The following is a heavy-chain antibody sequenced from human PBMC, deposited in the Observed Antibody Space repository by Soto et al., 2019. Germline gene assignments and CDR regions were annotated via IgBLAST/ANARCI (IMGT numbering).Heavy chain of an antibody. Sequence: QVQLVQSGAEVKKPGASVKVSCKASGYTFTSYDINWVRQATGQGLEWMGWMNPNSGNTGYAQKFQGRVTMTRNTSISTAYMELSSLRSEDTAVYYCARGPLTTVTNYYYYMAVWGKGTTVTVSS. D-gene: IGHD4-4*01. J-gene: IGHJ6*03. CDR2: MNPNSGNT. CDR3: ARGPLTTVTNYYYYMAV. CDR1: GYTFTSYD. V-gene: IGHV1-8*01.